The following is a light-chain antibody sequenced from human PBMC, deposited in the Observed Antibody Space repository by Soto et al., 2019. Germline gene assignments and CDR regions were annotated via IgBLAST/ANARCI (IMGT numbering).Light chain of an antibody. CDR2: EGN. Sequence: QSVLTQPASVSGSPGQSITISCTGTSSDVGSYNLVSWYQQHPGKAPKVMIYEGNKRPSGVSNRFSGSKSGNTASLTISGLQADDEADYYCCSYADFYVFGTGTKLTVL. CDR1: SSDVGSYNL. J-gene: IGLJ1*01. CDR3: CSYADFYV. V-gene: IGLV2-23*01.